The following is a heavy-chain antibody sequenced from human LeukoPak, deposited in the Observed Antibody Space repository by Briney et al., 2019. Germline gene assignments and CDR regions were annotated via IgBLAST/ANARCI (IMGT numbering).Heavy chain of an antibody. CDR2: VYYTGST. CDR3: ARSLSTTWNWFDP. J-gene: IGHJ5*02. D-gene: IGHD6-13*01. CDR1: GGSIRSYY. V-gene: IGHV4-59*01. Sequence: SETLSLTCSVSGGSIRSYYWTWIRQPPGKGLEWVGYVYYTGSTNYNPSLESRVTTSIDTSKNQFSLKLNSVTAADTAVYYCARSLSTTWNWFDPWGQGTLVTVSS.